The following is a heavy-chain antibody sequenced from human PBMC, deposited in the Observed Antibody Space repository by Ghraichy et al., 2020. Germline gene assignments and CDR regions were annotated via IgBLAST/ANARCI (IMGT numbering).Heavy chain of an antibody. D-gene: IGHD3-16*02. CDR1: GGSISSGGYY. V-gene: IGHV4-31*03. CDR3: ARVYDYVWGSYRYPNFDY. Sequence: SETLSLTCTVSGGSISSGGYYWSWIRQHPGKGLEWIGYIYYSGSTYYNPSLKSRVTISVDTSKNQFSLKLSSVTAADTAVYYCARVYDYVWGSYRYPNFDYWGQGTLVTVSS. CDR2: IYYSGST. J-gene: IGHJ4*02.